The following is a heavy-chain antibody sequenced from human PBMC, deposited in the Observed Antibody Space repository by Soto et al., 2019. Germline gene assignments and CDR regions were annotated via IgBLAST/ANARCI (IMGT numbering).Heavy chain of an antibody. J-gene: IGHJ4*02. V-gene: IGHV4-39*01. CDR2: IYYSGST. D-gene: IGHD6-6*01. CDR1: GGSISSSSYY. Sequence: SETLSLTCTVSGGSISSSSYYWGWIRQPPGKGLEWIGSIYYSGSTYYNPSLKSRVTISVDTSKNQFSLKLSSVTAADTAVYYCARLSEAQLVYHWGQGTLVTVSS. CDR3: ARLSEAQLVYH.